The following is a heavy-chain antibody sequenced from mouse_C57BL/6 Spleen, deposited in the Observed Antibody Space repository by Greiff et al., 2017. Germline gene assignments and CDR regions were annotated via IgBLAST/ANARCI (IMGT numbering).Heavy chain of an antibody. J-gene: IGHJ3*01. CDR3: ARANWVFAY. V-gene: IGHV5-4*03. D-gene: IGHD4-1*01. Sequence: EVMLVESGGGLVKPGGSLKLSCAASGFTFSSYAMSWVRQTPEKRLEWVATISDGGSYTYYPDNVKGRFTISRDNAKNNLYLQMSHLKSEDTAMYYCARANWVFAYWGQGTLVTVSA. CDR1: GFTFSSYA. CDR2: ISDGGSYT.